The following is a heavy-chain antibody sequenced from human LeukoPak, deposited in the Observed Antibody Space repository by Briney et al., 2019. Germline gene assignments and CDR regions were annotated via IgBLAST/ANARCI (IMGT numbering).Heavy chain of an antibody. CDR2: KKQDGSEK. D-gene: IGHD4-17*01. CDR3: AREGTVTPYNFDY. J-gene: IGHJ4*02. CDR1: GFTFSSYA. V-gene: IGHV3-7*01. Sequence: GGSLRLSCAASGFTFSSYAMSWVRQAPGKGLEWVANKKQDGSEKYYVDSVKGRFTISRDNAKSSLYLHMNSLRAEDTAVYYCAREGTVTPYNFDYWGQGTLVTVSS.